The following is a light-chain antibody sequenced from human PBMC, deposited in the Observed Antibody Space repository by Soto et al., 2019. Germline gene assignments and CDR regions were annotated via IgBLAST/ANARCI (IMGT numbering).Light chain of an antibody. V-gene: IGLV2-14*01. CDR1: TSDVGGYSF. J-gene: IGLJ2*01. CDR2: EVS. Sequence: QSALTQPASVSGSPGQSITISCTGTTSDVGGYSFVSWYQLHPGKAPKLMIYEVSNRPSGVSNRFSGSKSGNTASLTISGLQAEDEADYYCSSYTSSNTVVFGGGTKLTVL. CDR3: SSYTSSNTVV.